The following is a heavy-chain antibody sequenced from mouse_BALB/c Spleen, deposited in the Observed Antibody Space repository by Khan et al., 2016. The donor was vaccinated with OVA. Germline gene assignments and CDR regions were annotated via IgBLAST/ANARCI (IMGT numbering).Heavy chain of an antibody. J-gene: IGHJ2*01. V-gene: IGHV3-2*02. CDR2: ISYSGNT. CDR1: GYSITSDYA. CDR3: ARVYGGDFDY. D-gene: IGHD1-1*01. Sequence: VQLKQSGPGLVKPSQSLSLTCTVTGYSITSDYAWNWIRQFPGNKLEWMGFISYSGNTNYNPSLNSRISITRDTSKNQFFLQLNSVTTEDTATXYRARVYGGDFDYWGQGTTLTVSS.